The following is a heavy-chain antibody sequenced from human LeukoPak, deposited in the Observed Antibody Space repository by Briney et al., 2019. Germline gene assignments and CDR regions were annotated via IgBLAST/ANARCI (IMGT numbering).Heavy chain of an antibody. CDR2: ISYDGSNK. CDR3: AKDQDYGDYSFDY. Sequence: PGGSLRLSCAASGFTFSSYGMHWVRQAPGKGLEWVAVISYDGSNKYYADSVKGRFTISRDNSKNTLYLQTNSLRAEDTAVYYCAKDQDYGDYSFDYWGQGTLVTVSS. CDR1: GFTFSSYG. D-gene: IGHD4-17*01. J-gene: IGHJ4*02. V-gene: IGHV3-30*18.